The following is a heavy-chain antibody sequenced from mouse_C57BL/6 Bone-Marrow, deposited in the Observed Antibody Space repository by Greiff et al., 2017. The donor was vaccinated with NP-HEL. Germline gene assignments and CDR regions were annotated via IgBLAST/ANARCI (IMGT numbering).Heavy chain of an antibody. CDR3: ARRGLHAMDY. V-gene: IGHV1-26*01. J-gene: IGHJ4*01. Sequence: EVQLQQSGPELVKPGASVKISCKASGYTFTDYYMNWVKQSHGKSLEWIGDINPNNGGTSYNQKFKGKATLTVDKSSSTAYMELRSLTSEDSAVYYCARRGLHAMDYWGQGTSVTVSS. CDR2: INPNNGGT. CDR1: GYTFTDYY.